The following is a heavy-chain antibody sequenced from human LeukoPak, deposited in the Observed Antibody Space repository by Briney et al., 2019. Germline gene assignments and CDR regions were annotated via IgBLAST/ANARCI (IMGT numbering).Heavy chain of an antibody. CDR2: IYYSGST. CDR3: AGRQLVGATGYFQH. D-gene: IGHD1-26*01. Sequence: PSETLSLTCTVSGGSISSYYWSWIRQPPGKGLEWIGYIYYSGSTNYNPSLKSRVTISVDTSKNQFSLKLSSVTAADTAVYYCAGRQLVGATGYFQHWDQGTLVTVSS. J-gene: IGHJ1*01. CDR1: GGSISSYY. V-gene: IGHV4-59*01.